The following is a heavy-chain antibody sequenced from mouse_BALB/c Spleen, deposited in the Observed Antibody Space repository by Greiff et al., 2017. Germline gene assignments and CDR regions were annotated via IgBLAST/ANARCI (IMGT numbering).Heavy chain of an antibody. J-gene: IGHJ4*01. CDR3: ARAYYGNLFYAMDY. CDR2: IDPANGNT. V-gene: IGHV14-3*02. CDR1: GFNIKDTY. Sequence: EVQLQQSGAELVKPGASVKLSCTASGFNIKDTYMHWVKQRPEQGLEWIGRIDPANGNTKYDPKFQGKATITADTSSNTAYLQLSSLTSEDTAVYYCARAYYGNLFYAMDYWGQGTSVTVSS. D-gene: IGHD2-10*01.